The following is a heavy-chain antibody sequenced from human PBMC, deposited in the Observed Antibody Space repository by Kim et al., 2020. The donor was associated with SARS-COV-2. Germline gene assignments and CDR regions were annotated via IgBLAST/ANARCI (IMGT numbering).Heavy chain of an antibody. D-gene: IGHD1-20*01. Sequence: TNYSPSFRGHVTISADKSTSTAYLQWSSLKASDTAIYYCARRYIWNDFDYWGPGTLVTVSS. J-gene: IGHJ4*02. CDR3: ARRYIWNDFDY. CDR2: T. V-gene: IGHV5-10-1*01.